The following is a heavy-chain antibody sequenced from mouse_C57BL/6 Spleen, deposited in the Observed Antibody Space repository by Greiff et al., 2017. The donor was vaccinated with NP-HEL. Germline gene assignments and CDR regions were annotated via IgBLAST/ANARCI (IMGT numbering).Heavy chain of an antibody. J-gene: IGHJ1*03. V-gene: IGHV1-81*01. CDR3: ASEGALRGYLDV. CDR1: GYTFTSYG. CDR2: IYPRSGNT. Sequence: QVQLQQSGAELARPGASVKLSCKASGYTFTSYGISWVKQRTGQGLEWIGEIYPRSGNTYYNEKFKGKATLTADKSSSTAYMELRLLTSEDAAVDVCASEGALRGYLDVWGTGTTVTVSS. D-gene: IGHD3-1*01.